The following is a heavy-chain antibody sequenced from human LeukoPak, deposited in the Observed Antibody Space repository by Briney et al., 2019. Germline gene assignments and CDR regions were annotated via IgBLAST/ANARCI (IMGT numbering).Heavy chain of an antibody. Sequence: SETLSLTCAVYGESFSGYYWSWIRQPPGKGLEWIGEINHSGSTNYNPSLKSRVTISVDTSKNQFSLKLSSVTAADTAVYYCASGYSGHDYWGQGTLVTVSS. D-gene: IGHD2-15*01. V-gene: IGHV4-34*01. CDR2: INHSGST. CDR1: GESFSGYY. J-gene: IGHJ4*02. CDR3: ASGYSGHDY.